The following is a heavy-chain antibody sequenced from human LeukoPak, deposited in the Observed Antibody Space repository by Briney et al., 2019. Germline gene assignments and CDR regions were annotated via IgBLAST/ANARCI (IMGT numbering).Heavy chain of an antibody. D-gene: IGHD3-10*01. CDR1: DGSFSSYY. CDR2: INHSGST. J-gene: IGHJ4*02. CDR3: ARLPLGAFGEVLNFDY. V-gene: IGHV4-34*01. Sequence: SEALSLTCGVYDGSFSSYYWSWIRQPPGKGLEWIGEINHSGSTNYNPSLKSRLTISVDTSKNQFSLKLSSVTAADTAVYYCARLPLGAFGEVLNFDYWGQGTLVTVSS.